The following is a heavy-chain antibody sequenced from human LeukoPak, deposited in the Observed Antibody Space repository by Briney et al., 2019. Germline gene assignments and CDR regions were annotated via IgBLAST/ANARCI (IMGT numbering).Heavy chain of an antibody. Sequence: GGSLRLSCAASGFTFSSYAMSWVRQAPGKGLEWVSAISGSGGSTYYADSVKGRITISRDNSKNSLYLQMTGLRGDDTALYYCVKSTPYSSGWFDSYDYWGRGTLVTVSS. J-gene: IGHJ4*02. CDR3: VKSTPYSSGWFDSYDY. D-gene: IGHD6-19*01. CDR2: ISGSGGST. V-gene: IGHV3-23*01. CDR1: GFTFSSYA.